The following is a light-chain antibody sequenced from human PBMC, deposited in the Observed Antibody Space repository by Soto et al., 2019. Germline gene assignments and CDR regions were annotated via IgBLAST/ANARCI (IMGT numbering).Light chain of an antibody. CDR3: MHALQTGIFT. Sequence: DIVMTQSPLSLPVTPGEPASISCRSSQSLLHSDGYNYLDWYLQKPGQSPQLLIYLGSNRASGVPDRFSGSGSGTDFTLKISRVEAEDVGFYYCMHALQTGIFTFGPGTKVDIK. J-gene: IGKJ3*01. CDR2: LGS. CDR1: QSLLHSDGYNY. V-gene: IGKV2-28*01.